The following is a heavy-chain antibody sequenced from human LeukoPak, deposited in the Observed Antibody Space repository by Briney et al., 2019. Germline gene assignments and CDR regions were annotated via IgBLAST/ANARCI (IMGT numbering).Heavy chain of an antibody. CDR3: AREADGFDI. Sequence: PTGGSLRLSCSASGFTFSRYTMHWVRQAPGKGLEWVALLAYDETFGYYADSVKGRFTISRDTAKTTLDLQMNSLTTEDTALYYCAREADGFDIWGQGTMVTVSS. V-gene: IGHV3-30*01. CDR1: GFTFSRYT. CDR2: LAYDETFG. J-gene: IGHJ3*02.